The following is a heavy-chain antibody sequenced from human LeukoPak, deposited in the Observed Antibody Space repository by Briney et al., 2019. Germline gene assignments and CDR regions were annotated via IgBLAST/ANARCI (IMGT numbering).Heavy chain of an antibody. Sequence: SETLSLTCTVSGGSISSSSYYWGWIRQPPGKGLEWIGSIYYSGTTYYNPSLKSRVTISVDTSKNQFSLTLSSVTAADTAVYYCARESRITIFGVPSGDGAFDIWGQGTMVTVSS. J-gene: IGHJ3*02. V-gene: IGHV4-39*02. CDR3: ARESRITIFGVPSGDGAFDI. CDR1: GGSISSSSYY. CDR2: IYYSGTT. D-gene: IGHD3-3*01.